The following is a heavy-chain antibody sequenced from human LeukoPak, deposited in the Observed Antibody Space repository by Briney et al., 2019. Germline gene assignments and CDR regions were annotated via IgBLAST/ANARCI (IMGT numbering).Heavy chain of an antibody. V-gene: IGHV3-73*01. Sequence: GGSLRLSCAASGFTFSGSAMHWVRQASGKGLEWVGRIRSKANSYAAAYAASVKGRFTISRDNSKNTVYLHINSLRTEDTALYYCAKDNPLDYWGQGTLVIVSS. CDR1: GFTFSGSA. CDR3: AKDNPLDY. CDR2: IRSKANSYAA. D-gene: IGHD1-14*01. J-gene: IGHJ4*02.